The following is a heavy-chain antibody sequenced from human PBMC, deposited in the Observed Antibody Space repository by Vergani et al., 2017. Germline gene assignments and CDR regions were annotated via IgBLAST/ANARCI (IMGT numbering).Heavy chain of an antibody. CDR1: GYTFTGYY. V-gene: IGHV1-2*02. Sequence: QVQLVQSGAEVKKPGASVKVSCKASGYTFTGYYMHWVRQAPGQGLEWMGWINPNSGGTNYAKKFQGRVTMTRDTSISTAYMELSRLRSDDTAVYYCARGVPRGDFDYWGQGTLVAVSS. J-gene: IGHJ4*02. CDR3: ARGVPRGDFDY. D-gene: IGHD3-10*01. CDR2: INPNSGGT.